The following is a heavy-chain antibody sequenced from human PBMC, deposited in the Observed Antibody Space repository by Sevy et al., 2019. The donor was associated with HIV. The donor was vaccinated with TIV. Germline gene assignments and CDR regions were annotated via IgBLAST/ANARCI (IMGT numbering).Heavy chain of an antibody. V-gene: IGHV1-18*01. Sequence: ATVKVSCKASAYTFSSYGISWVRQAPGQGLEWMGWISGYNSNRKYAQKFQDRVTMTTDTSTSTAYMELRSLRSDDTAMYYCARCLGGLRPWEYNWFDPWGQGTLVTVSS. D-gene: IGHD1-26*01. CDR2: ISGYNSNR. J-gene: IGHJ5*02. CDR1: AYTFSSYG. CDR3: ARCLGGLRPWEYNWFDP.